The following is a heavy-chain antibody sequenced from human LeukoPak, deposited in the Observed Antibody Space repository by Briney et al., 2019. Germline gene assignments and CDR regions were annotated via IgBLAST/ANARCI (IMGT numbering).Heavy chain of an antibody. V-gene: IGHV1-18*01. Sequence: ASVKVSCKASGYTFTSYGISWVRQAPGQGLEWMGWISAYNGNTNYAQKLQGRVTMTTDTSTSTAYMELSRLRSDDTAVYYCARVEIAVAGTLFDYWGQGTLVTVSS. CDR3: ARVEIAVAGTLFDY. CDR2: ISAYNGNT. J-gene: IGHJ4*02. CDR1: GYTFTSYG. D-gene: IGHD6-19*01.